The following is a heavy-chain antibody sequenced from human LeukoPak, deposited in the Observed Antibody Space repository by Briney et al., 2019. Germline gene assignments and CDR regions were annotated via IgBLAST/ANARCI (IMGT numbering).Heavy chain of an antibody. V-gene: IGHV4-34*01. CDR2: INHSGST. CDR1: GGSFSGYY. Sequence: SETLSLTCAVYGGSFSGYYWSWIRQPLGKGLEWIGEINHSGSTNYNPSLKSRVTISVDTSKNQFSLKLSSVTAADTAVYYCAREVGYCSGGSCYSYFDYWGQGTLVTVSS. J-gene: IGHJ4*02. CDR3: AREVGYCSGGSCYSYFDY. D-gene: IGHD2-15*01.